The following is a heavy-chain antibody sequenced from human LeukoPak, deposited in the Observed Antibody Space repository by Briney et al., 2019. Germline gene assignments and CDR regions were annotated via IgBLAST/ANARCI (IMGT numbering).Heavy chain of an antibody. CDR1: GGPISATTYY. CDR2: IYSGGST. D-gene: IGHD4-23*01. CDR3: ARGWGTTVVIANWFDP. J-gene: IGHJ5*02. Sequence: PSETLSLTCAVSGGPISATTYYWGWIRQTTVKGLEWIGSIYSGGSTNYNPSLKSRVTISVDTSKNQFSLKLSSVTAADTAVYYCARGWGTTVVIANWFDPWGQGTLVTVSS. V-gene: IGHV4-39*07.